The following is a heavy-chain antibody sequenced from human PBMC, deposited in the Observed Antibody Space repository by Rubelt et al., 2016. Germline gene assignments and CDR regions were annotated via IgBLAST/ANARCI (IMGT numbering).Heavy chain of an antibody. CDR3: ARDQQVLRFLEWLSQPSDAFDI. Sequence: GLEWVSSISSGSSYIHYADSVKGRFTISRDNAKNSLYLQMNSLRAEDTAVYYCARDQQVLRFLEWLSQPSDAFDIWGQGQWSPSLQ. D-gene: IGHD3-3*01. CDR2: ISSGSSYI. J-gene: IGHJ3*02. V-gene: IGHV3-21*01.